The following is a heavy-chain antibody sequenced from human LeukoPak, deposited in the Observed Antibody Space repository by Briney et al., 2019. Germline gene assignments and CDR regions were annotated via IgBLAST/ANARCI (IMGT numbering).Heavy chain of an antibody. CDR1: GFTFSSYW. J-gene: IGHJ4*02. V-gene: IGHV3-7*05. D-gene: IGHD5-24*01. CDR3: ASGGDVYNGWGFDY. Sequence: PGGSLRLSCAASGFTFSSYWMSWVRQAPGKGLEWIANIKQDGSEKYYEDSVKGRFTISRDNAKNSLYLQMNSLRAEDTAVYYCASGGDVYNGWGFDYWGQGTLVTVSS. CDR2: IKQDGSEK.